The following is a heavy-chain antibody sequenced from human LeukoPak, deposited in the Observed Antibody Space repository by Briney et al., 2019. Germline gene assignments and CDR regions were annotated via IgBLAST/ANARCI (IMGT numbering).Heavy chain of an antibody. J-gene: IGHJ3*01. CDR2: IYPGDSGP. V-gene: IGHV5-51*01. CDR1: GYSFTSYC. Sequence: KSGESLKISCKVSGYSFTSYCIGWVRQMPGKGLEWMGIIYPGDSGPTYSPSFQGQVTISVDKSINTAYLQWSSLQASDTAMYYCGMRGNRAPLKDDFFDVWGKGKMDTVST. CDR3: GMRGNRAPLKDDFFDV. D-gene: IGHD3/OR15-3a*01.